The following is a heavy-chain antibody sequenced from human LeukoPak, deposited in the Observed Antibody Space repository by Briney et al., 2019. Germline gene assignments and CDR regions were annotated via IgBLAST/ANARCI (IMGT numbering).Heavy chain of an antibody. Sequence: KPSETLSLTCTVSGGSISSSSYYWGWIRQPPGKGLEWIGSIYDSGSTYYNPSLKSRVTISVDTSKNQFSLKLSSVTAADTAVYYCARERGERSRAPDLELDNWFDPWGQGTLVTVSS. V-gene: IGHV4-39*07. D-gene: IGHD1-7*01. J-gene: IGHJ5*02. CDR3: ARERGERSRAPDLELDNWFDP. CDR2: IYDSGST. CDR1: GGSISSSSYY.